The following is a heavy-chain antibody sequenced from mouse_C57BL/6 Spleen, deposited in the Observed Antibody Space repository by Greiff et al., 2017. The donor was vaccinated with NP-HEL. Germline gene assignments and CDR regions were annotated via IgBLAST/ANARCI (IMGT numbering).Heavy chain of an antibody. CDR3: ASPYYSNYEGFAY. J-gene: IGHJ3*01. CDR2: INPNYGTT. Sequence: VQLKQSGPELVKPGASVKISCKASGYSFTDYNMNWVKQSNGKSLEWIGVINPNYGTTSYNQKFKDKATLTVDQSSSTAYMQLNSLTSEDSAVYYCASPYYSNYEGFAYWGQGTLVTVSA. V-gene: IGHV1-39*01. CDR1: GYSFTDYN. D-gene: IGHD2-5*01.